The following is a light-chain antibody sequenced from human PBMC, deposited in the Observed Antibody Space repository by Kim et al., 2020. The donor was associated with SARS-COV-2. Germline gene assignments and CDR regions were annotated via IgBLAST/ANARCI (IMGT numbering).Light chain of an antibody. CDR2: DAS. J-gene: IGKJ5*01. V-gene: IGKV3-11*01. CDR3: QQRRKSIT. CDR1: QSVSTY. Sequence: SLSPGESATLSCRASQSVSTYLAWYQQKPGQAPRLLIYDASNRATGIPARFSGSGSETDFTLTISSLEPEDFAVYYCQQRRKSITFGQGTRLEIK.